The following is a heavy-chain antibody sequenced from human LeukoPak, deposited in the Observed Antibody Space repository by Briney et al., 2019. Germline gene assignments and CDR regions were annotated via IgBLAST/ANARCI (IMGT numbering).Heavy chain of an antibody. V-gene: IGHV4-59*11. CDR2: IYYSGST. CDR3: ARSYSGYDSFDY. D-gene: IGHD5-12*01. Sequence: SETLSLTCTVSGGSISSHYWNWIRQPPGKGLEWIGYIYYSGSTNYNPSLKSRVTISVDTSKNQFSLKLSSVTAADTAVYYCARSYSGYDSFDYWGQGTLVTVSS. J-gene: IGHJ4*02. CDR1: GGSISSHY.